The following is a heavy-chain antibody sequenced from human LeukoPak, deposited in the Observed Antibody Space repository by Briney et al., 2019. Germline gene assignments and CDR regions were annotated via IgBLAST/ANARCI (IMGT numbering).Heavy chain of an antibody. CDR3: AREVFNYDILTGYYRGDFDY. J-gene: IGHJ4*02. CDR2: ISYSGST. V-gene: IGHV4-39*07. Sequence: PSETLSLTCTVSGGSISSNSYYWGWIRQPPGKGLEWIGSISYSGSTYYNPSLKSRVTISVDTSKTQFSLKLSSVTAADTAVYYCAREVFNYDILTGYYRGDFDYWGQGTLVTVSS. D-gene: IGHD3-9*01. CDR1: GGSISSNSYY.